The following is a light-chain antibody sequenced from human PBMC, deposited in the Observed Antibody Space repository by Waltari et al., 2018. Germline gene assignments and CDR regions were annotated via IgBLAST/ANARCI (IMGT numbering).Light chain of an antibody. Sequence: IVFTQSPATLSLSPGERSPLSCRASQSVSSFLAWLQHNPGQPPRLLIFDASKRANEIPARFSATVYGKDLTLTISRLEPEGFAVHYCQQRSKWPSLSFGGGTKVEIK. CDR2: DAS. CDR1: QSVSSF. J-gene: IGKJ4*01. CDR3: QQRSKWPSLS. V-gene: IGKV3-11*01.